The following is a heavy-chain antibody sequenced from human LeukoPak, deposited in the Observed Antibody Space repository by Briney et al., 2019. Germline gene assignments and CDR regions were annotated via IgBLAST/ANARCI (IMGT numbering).Heavy chain of an antibody. CDR1: GFTFDDYA. D-gene: IGHD3-10*01. J-gene: IGHJ3*02. V-gene: IGHV3-9*01. CDR2: ISWNSNYI. Sequence: PGGSLRLSCAASGFTFDDYAMHWVRQAPGKGLEWVSGISWNSNYIVYADSVKGRFTISRDNARNSLYLQMNSLRAEDTAVYYCAREFPPLWFGDNIDAFDIWGQGTMVTVSS. CDR3: AREFPPLWFGDNIDAFDI.